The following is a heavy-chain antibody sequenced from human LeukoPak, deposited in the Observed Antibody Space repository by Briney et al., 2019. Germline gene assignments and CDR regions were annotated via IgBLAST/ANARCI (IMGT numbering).Heavy chain of an antibody. J-gene: IGHJ1*01. CDR3: ASCHCTNGVCYGECEYFQH. D-gene: IGHD2-8*01. V-gene: IGHV1-18*04. CDR1: GYTFTSYG. CDR2: ISAYNSNK. Sequence: ASVKVSCKASGYTFTSYGISWVRQAPGQGLEWVAWISAYNSNKNSAEKFQGRVTMTTDTSTRTAYMELGSLRSDDTAVYYCASCHCTNGVCYGECEYFQHWGQGTLVTVSS.